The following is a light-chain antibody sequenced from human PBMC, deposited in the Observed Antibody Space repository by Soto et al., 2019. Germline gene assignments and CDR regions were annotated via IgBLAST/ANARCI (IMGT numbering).Light chain of an antibody. CDR3: QQSYSTPLT. Sequence: DIQMTQSPSSLSASVGDRVTITCRASQSISSYLNWYQQKPGKAPKLLIYAASSLQSGVPSRFSGSGSGTDFTLTISSLQREDIATYYCQQSYSTPLTFGGGTKVEIK. CDR1: QSISSY. V-gene: IGKV1-39*01. J-gene: IGKJ4*01. CDR2: AAS.